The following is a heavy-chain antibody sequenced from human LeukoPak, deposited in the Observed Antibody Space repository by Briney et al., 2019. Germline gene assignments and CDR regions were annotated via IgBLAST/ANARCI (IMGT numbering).Heavy chain of an antibody. CDR3: AKDHRYFDWLFYFDY. J-gene: IGHJ4*02. CDR2: ISGSGGST. D-gene: IGHD3-9*01. CDR1: GFTFSSYA. V-gene: IGHV3-23*01. Sequence: GGSLRLSCAASGFTFSSYAMSWVRQAPGKGLEWISAISGSGGSTYYADSVKGRFTISRDNSKNTLYLQMNSLRAEDTAVYYCAKDHRYFDWLFYFDYWGQGTLVTVSS.